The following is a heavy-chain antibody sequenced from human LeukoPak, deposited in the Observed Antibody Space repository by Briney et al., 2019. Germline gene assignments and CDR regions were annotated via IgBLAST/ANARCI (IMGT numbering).Heavy chain of an antibody. Sequence: SQTLSLTCTVSGGSISSGGYYWSWIRQHPGKGLEWIGYIYYSGSTYYNPSLKSRVTISVDTSKNQFSLKPSSVTAADTAVYYCARLQMTTVTFDYWGQGTLVTVSS. J-gene: IGHJ4*02. V-gene: IGHV4-31*03. CDR3: ARLQMTTVTFDY. CDR2: IYYSGST. CDR1: GGSISSGGYY. D-gene: IGHD4-17*01.